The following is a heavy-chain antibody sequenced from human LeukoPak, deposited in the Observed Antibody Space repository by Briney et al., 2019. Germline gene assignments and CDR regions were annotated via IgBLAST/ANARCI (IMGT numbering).Heavy chain of an antibody. CDR3: ARRSEDQLLYGYWYFDL. CDR1: GGSISSSSYY. Sequence: PSETLSLTCTVSGGSISSSSYYWGWIRQPPGKGLEWIGEIDHSGSTNYNPSLKSRVTISVDTSKNQFSLKLSSVTAADTAVYYCARRSEDQLLYGYWYFDLWGRGTLVTVSS. D-gene: IGHD2-2*02. V-gene: IGHV4-39*01. J-gene: IGHJ2*01. CDR2: IDHSGST.